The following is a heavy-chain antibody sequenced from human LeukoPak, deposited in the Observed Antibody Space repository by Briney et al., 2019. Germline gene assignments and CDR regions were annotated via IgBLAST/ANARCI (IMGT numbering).Heavy chain of an antibody. D-gene: IGHD2-2*01. Sequence: PAESLSLTCTVAGVSISSHYGRWVRQPGGGGGGWVGYIYYSGSSNYIPSLNSRLTISVDTSKNQFSLQLSSVTAADTAVYYCARGHCSSTSCSRNWFPPWGQGTLVTVSS. CDR3: ARGHCSSTSCSRNWFPP. J-gene: IGHJ5*02. V-gene: IGHV4-59*11. CDR2: IYYSGSS. CDR1: GVSISSHY.